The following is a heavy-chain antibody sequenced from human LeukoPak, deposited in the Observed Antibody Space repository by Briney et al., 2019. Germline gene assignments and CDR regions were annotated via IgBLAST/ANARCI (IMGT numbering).Heavy chain of an antibody. CDR1: GGSISSYY. Sequence: TSETLSLTCTVSGGSISSYYWSWIRQPPGKGLEWNGYIYYSGSTDYNPSLKSRVTISVDTSKNQFSLKLRSVTAADTAVYYCARGGSSWSRSWFDPWGQGTLVTVSS. CDR3: ARGGSSWSRSWFDP. J-gene: IGHJ5*02. CDR2: IYYSGST. D-gene: IGHD6-13*01. V-gene: IGHV4-59*01.